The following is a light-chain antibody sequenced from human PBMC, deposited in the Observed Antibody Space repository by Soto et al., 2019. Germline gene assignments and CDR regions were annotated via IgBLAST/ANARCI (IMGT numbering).Light chain of an antibody. CDR1: QTVRNNY. CDR2: DAS. CDR3: QQRSNWPRLT. V-gene: IGKV3-11*01. Sequence: EFVLTQSPGTLSLSPGERATLSCRASQTVRNNYLAWYQQKPGQAPRLLIYDASNRAIGIPARFSGSGSGTDFTLTISSLQPEDFAVYFCQQRSNWPRLTFGGGTKVDIK. J-gene: IGKJ4*01.